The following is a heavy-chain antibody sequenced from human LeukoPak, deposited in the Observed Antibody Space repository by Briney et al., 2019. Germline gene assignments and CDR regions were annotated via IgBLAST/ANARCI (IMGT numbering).Heavy chain of an antibody. J-gene: IGHJ4*02. CDR1: GFTFSSYW. CDR3: TRSTYSYGSFDY. CDR2: INGDGSST. Sequence: GGSLRLSCAASGFTFSSYWMHWVRQAPGKGLVWVSRINGDGSSTTYADSVKGRFTISRDNAKNTLYLQMNSLRAEDTALYYCTRSTYSYGSFDYWGQGTLVTVSS. D-gene: IGHD5-18*01. V-gene: IGHV3-74*01.